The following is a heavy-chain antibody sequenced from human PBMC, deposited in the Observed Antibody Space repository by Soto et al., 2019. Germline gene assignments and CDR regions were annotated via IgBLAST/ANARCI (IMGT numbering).Heavy chain of an antibody. D-gene: IGHD3-16*01. J-gene: IGHJ3*01. V-gene: IGHV3-53*04. CDR3: ARGPTMGGAFDL. CDR2: IYSGGNA. CDR1: GSIVSNNN. Sequence: EVQLVESGGGLVQPGGSLRLSCVGSGSIVSNNNMAWVRQAPGKGLEWVSTIYSGGNANHADSVKGRFSISRDSPKNSLLLQMRSLRGDDTALYYCARGPTMGGAFDLWGQGTMVIVSP.